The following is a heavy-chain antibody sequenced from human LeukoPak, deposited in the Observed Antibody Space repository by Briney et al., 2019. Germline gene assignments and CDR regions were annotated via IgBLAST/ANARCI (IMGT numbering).Heavy chain of an antibody. D-gene: IGHD2-21*02. CDR2: IYYSGST. CDR3: ASTYCGGDCYVELNYYGMDV. Sequence: PSETLSLTCAVSGGSISSGGYSWSWIRQPPGKGLEWIGYIYYSGSTNYNPSLKSRVTISVDTSKNQFSLKLSSVTAADTAVYYCASTYCGGDCYVELNYYGMDVWGQGTTVTVSS. CDR1: GGSISSGGYS. V-gene: IGHV4-61*08. J-gene: IGHJ6*02.